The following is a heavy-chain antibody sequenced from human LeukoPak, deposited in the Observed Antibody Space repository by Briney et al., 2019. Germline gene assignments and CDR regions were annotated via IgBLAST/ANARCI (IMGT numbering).Heavy chain of an antibody. CDR3: ARDRNSGYFDY. V-gene: IGHV4-59*01. CDR2: IYYSGST. J-gene: IGHJ4*02. CDR1: GGSISSYY. D-gene: IGHD3-22*01. Sequence: MPSETLSLTCTVSGGSISSYYWSWIRQPPGKGLEWIGYIYYSGSTNYNPSLKSRVTISVDTSKNQFSLKLSSVTAADTAVYYCARDRNSGYFDYWGQGTLVTVSS.